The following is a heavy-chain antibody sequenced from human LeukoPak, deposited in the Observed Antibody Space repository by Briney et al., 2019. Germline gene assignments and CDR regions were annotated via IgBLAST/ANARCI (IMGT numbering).Heavy chain of an antibody. Sequence: GRSPRLSCAASGFTFSSYGMHWVRQAPGKGLEWVAVISYDGSNKYYADSVKGRFTISRDNSKNTLYLQMNSLRAEDTAVYYCAKDRESYYYGSGTLNWGQGTLVTVSS. D-gene: IGHD3-10*01. CDR2: ISYDGSNK. J-gene: IGHJ4*02. CDR3: AKDRESYYYGSGTLN. CDR1: GFTFSSYG. V-gene: IGHV3-30*18.